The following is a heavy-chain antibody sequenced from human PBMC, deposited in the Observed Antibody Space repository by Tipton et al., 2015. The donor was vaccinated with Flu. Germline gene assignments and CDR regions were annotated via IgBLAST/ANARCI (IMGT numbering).Heavy chain of an antibody. D-gene: IGHD4-11*01. CDR1: GGSITNSRYY. V-gene: IGHV4-39*07. J-gene: IGHJ5*02. CDR2: IHRAGNT. CDR3: ARRDYSNYVSEPKNWFDT. Sequence: TLSLTCIVSGGSITNSRYYWGWIRQAPGKGLEWIANIHRAGNTYYNPSLKSRVTLSVDTSKNQFSLRLTSVTAADTAVYYCARRDYSNYVSEPKNWFDTWGQGTLVTVSS.